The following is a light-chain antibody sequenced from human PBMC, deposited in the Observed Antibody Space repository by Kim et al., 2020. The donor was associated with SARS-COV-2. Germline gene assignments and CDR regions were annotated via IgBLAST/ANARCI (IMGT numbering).Light chain of an antibody. Sequence: EIVLTQSPGTLSLSPGERATLSCRASQSVSSSYLACYQQKPGQAPRLLIYGASSRATGIPDRFSGSGSGTDFTLTISRLEPEDSAVYYCQQYGSAPRTFGQGTKVDIK. CDR2: GAS. CDR1: QSVSSSY. J-gene: IGKJ1*01. CDR3: QQYGSAPRT. V-gene: IGKV3-20*01.